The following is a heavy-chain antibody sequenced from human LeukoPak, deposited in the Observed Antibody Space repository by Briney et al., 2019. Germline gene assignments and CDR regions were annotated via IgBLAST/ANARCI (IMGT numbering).Heavy chain of an antibody. J-gene: IGHJ6*02. V-gene: IGHV4-59*01. Sequence: SETLSLTCTVSGGSTSSYYWSWIRQPPGKGLEWIGYIYYSGSTNYNPSLKSRVTISVDTPKNQFSLKLSSVTAADTAVYYCARRLQPYGLDVWGQGTTVTVSS. CDR3: ARRLQPYGLDV. CDR1: GGSTSSYY. CDR2: IYYSGST.